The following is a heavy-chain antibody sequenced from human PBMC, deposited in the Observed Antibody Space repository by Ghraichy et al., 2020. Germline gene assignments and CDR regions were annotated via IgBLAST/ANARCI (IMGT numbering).Heavy chain of an antibody. V-gene: IGHV4-4*07. Sequence: GSLRLSCTVSGGSMFGYYWSWIRQPAGKGLEWIGRVSTTGNPNYCPSLKSRVAMSLDTSKSHFSLRLSSVTAADTAVYYCARSTSLQPFDFWGQGTLVAVSS. CDR2: VSTTGNP. CDR1: GGSMFGYY. CDR3: ARSTSLQPFDF. D-gene: IGHD5-18*01. J-gene: IGHJ4*02.